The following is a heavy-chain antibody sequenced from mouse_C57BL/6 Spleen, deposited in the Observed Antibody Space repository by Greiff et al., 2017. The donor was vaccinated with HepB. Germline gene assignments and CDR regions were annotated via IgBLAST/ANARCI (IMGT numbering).Heavy chain of an antibody. V-gene: IGHV10-1*01. CDR3: VSPRFLDAMDY. CDR1: GFSFNTYA. CDR2: IRSKSNNYAT. Sequence: EVQLVESGGGLVQPKGSLKLSCAASGFSFNTYAMNWVRQAPGKGLDWVARIRSKSNNYATYYADSVKDRFTISRDDSESMLYLQMNNLKTEDTAMYYCVSPRFLDAMDYWGQGTSVTVSS. J-gene: IGHJ4*01.